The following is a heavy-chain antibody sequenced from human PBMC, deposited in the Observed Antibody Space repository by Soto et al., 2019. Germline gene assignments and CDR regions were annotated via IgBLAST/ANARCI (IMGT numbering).Heavy chain of an antibody. D-gene: IGHD4-17*01. Sequence: QVQLVESGGGLVKPGGSLRFSCAASGFTLSDYYMSWIRQAPGKGLEWVSYISSSGSTIYYADSVKGRFTISRDNAKNSLYLQMKSLRAEDTAVYYCASPTVTPHYGMDVWCQGTTVTVSS. V-gene: IGHV3-11*01. CDR3: ASPTVTPHYGMDV. CDR1: GFTLSDYY. CDR2: ISSSGSTI. J-gene: IGHJ6*02.